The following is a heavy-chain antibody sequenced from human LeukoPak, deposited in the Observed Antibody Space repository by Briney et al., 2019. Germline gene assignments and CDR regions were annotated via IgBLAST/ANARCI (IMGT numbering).Heavy chain of an antibody. CDR1: GFTFSSYS. Sequence: GGSLRLSCAASGFTFSSYSMNWVRQAPGKGLEWVPSISSSSSYIYYADSVKGRFTISRDNAKNSLYLQMNSLRAEDTTVYYCARSSRLLGHMDVWGKGTTVTVSS. J-gene: IGHJ6*03. CDR2: ISSSSSYI. D-gene: IGHD1-26*01. CDR3: ARSSRLLGHMDV. V-gene: IGHV3-21*01.